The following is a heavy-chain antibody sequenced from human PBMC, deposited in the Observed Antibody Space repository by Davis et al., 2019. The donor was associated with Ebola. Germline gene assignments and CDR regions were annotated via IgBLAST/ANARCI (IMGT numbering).Heavy chain of an antibody. D-gene: IGHD5-12*01. CDR3: ARGSGYGSYYYYGMDV. V-gene: IGHV1-8*01. J-gene: IGHJ6*02. Sequence: AASVKVSCKASGYTFTSYDINWVRQATGQGLEWMGWMNPNSGNTGYAQKFQGRVTMTRDTSTSTAYMELSSLRSEDTAVYYCARGSGYGSYYYYGMDVWGQGTTVTVSS. CDR2: MNPNSGNT. CDR1: GYTFTSYD.